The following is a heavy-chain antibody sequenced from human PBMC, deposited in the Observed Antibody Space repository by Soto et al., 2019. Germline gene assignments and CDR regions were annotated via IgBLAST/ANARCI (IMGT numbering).Heavy chain of an antibody. J-gene: IGHJ6*02. D-gene: IGHD6-13*01. CDR3: ARDPGKSDYGMDV. CDR1: GCTFSSYA. V-gene: IGHV1-69*13. CDR2: IIPIFGTA. Sequence: SVKVSCKASGCTFSSYAISWVRQAPGQGLEWMGGIIPIFGTANYAQKFQGRVTITADESTSTAYMELSSLRSEDTAVYYCARDPGKSDYGMDVWGQGTTVTVSS.